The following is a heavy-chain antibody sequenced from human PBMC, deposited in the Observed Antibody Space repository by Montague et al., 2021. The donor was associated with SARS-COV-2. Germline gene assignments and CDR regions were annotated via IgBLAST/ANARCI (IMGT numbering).Heavy chain of an antibody. CDR3: ARGTRVVGITPGFRW. J-gene: IGHJ4*02. V-gene: IGHV4-34*01. CDR1: GGSFHIFS. Sequence: SETLSLTCAVSGGSFHIFSWRWIRQSPVTGQDLIGKIYHTGTTKYNSSLTSRVTISVAKSKNQVSLNVKSMTAADTAMYYCARGTRVVGITPGFRWWGQGTQVAVSS. CDR2: IYHTGTT. D-gene: IGHD3-22*01.